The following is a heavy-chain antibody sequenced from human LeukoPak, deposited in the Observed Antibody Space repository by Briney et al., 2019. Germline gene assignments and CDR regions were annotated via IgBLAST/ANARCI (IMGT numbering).Heavy chain of an antibody. CDR3: SWVSAPFNHALDY. J-gene: IGHJ4*02. CDR1: GFPFIDAW. D-gene: IGHD1-1*01. Sequence: GGSLRLSCAASGFPFIDAWMTWVRQAPGKGLEWVGRIKSKGGGGTADYAAPVKGRFTISRDDSKNMIYLQMNSLKTEDTARYYCSWVSAPFNHALDYWGRGTLVTVSS. CDR2: IKSKGGGGTA. V-gene: IGHV3-15*01.